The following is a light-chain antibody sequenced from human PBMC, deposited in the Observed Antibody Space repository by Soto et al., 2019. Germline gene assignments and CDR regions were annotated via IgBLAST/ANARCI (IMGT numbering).Light chain of an antibody. Sequence: EIVMTQSPATLSVSPGERATLSCRASQSVSSNLAWYQQKPGQAPRLLIYGASTRATGIPARFSGSGSGTEFTLTISSLKSEDFAVYCCQKYNNWPLTFGGGTKVEIK. J-gene: IGKJ4*01. CDR2: GAS. CDR1: QSVSSN. V-gene: IGKV3-15*01. CDR3: QKYNNWPLT.